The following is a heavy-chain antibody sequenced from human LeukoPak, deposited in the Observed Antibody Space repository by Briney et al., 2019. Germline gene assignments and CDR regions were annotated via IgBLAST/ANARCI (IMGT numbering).Heavy chain of an antibody. V-gene: IGHV3-7*05. CDR2: IKQDGSEK. J-gene: IGHJ4*02. CDR3: AKGLRTTVTTYFDY. Sequence: GGSLRLSCAASGFTFSSYWMSWVRQAPGKGLEWVANIKQDGSEKYYVDSVKGRFTISRDNAKNSLYLQMNSLRAEDTAVYYCAKGLRTTVTTYFDYWGQGTLVTVSS. D-gene: IGHD4-17*01. CDR1: GFTFSSYW.